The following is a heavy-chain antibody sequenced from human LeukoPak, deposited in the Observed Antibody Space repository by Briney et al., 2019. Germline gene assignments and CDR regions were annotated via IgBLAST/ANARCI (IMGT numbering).Heavy chain of an antibody. J-gene: IGHJ4*02. D-gene: IGHD6-13*01. CDR1: GYTFTDYY. CDR3: ATSRDRIAAAGRDEFDY. V-gene: IGHV1-2*06. Sequence: ASVKVSCKASGYTFTDYYIHWVRQAPGQGLEWMGRINPNSGGTNYAQKFQGRVTMTRDTSISTAYMELSRLSSDDSAVYYCATSRDRIAAAGRDEFDYWGQGTLVTVSS. CDR2: INPNSGGT.